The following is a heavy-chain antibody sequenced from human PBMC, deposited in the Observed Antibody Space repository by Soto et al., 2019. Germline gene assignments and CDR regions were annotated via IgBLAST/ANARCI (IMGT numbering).Heavy chain of an antibody. CDR1: GYTFTSYG. J-gene: IGHJ6*02. V-gene: IGHV1-18*04. D-gene: IGHD2-15*01. CDR3: AREILSPDFYFHGMDV. CDR2: ISAKKGNT. Sequence: QGQLVQSGAEVKKPGASVKVSCKASGYTFTSYGISWDRQAPGHGLERMGWISAKKGNTKYAQQFQGRVTMTTDTSTSTAYMALRSLRSDDTAVYYCAREILSPDFYFHGMDVWGQGTTVTVAS.